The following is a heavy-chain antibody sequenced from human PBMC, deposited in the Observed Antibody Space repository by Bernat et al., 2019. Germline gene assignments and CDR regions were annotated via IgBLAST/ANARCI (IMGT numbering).Heavy chain of an antibody. CDR3: ARRGYCSSTSCYAFDY. CDR2: IYPGDSDT. J-gene: IGHJ4*02. D-gene: IGHD2-2*01. Sequence: EVQLVQSGAEVKKPGESLKISCKGSGYSFTSYWIGWVRQMPGKGLEWMGTIYPGDSDTRYSPSFQGQVTISADKSISTAYLQWSSLKTSDTAMYYCARRGYCSSTSCYAFDYWGQGTLVSVSS. CDR1: GYSFTSYW. V-gene: IGHV5-51*01.